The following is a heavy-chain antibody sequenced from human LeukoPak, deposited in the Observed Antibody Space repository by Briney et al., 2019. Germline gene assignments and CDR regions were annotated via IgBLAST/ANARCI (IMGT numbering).Heavy chain of an antibody. CDR3: ARGSPRSRELGLYYMDV. CDR2: INHSRST. V-gene: IGHV4-34*01. CDR1: GGSFSGYY. D-gene: IGHD3-10*01. Sequence: SETLSLTCAVYGGSFSGYYWSWIRQPPGKGLEWIGEINHSRSTNYNPSLKSRVTISVDTSKNQFSLKLNSVTAADTAVYYCARGSPRSRELGLYYMDVWGKGTTVTVSS. J-gene: IGHJ6*03.